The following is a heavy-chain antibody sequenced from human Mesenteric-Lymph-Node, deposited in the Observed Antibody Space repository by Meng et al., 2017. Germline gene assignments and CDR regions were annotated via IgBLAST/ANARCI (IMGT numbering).Heavy chain of an antibody. CDR2: LSAGSA. CDR3: ARDVTGLFDPFDL. D-gene: IGHD1-14*01. Sequence: GESLKISCAASGFTFSSYSLSWVRQAPGKGLEWVSVLSAGSAYYTGSVKGRFTISSDSSKNTLHLQMHSLRAEDTAVYFCARDVTGLFDPFDLWGQGTVVTVSS. J-gene: IGHJ3*01. V-gene: IGHV3-23*01. CDR1: GFTFSSYS.